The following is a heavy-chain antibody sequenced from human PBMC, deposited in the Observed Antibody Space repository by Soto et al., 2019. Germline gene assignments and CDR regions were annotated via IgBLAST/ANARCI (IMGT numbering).Heavy chain of an antibody. Sequence: QVQLVESGGGVVQPGRSLRLSCAASGFRFRDYGMHWVRQAPGKGLKWVAVLSYYGGERYYADSVKGRFTISRDNSRHTLYLHMDSLRAEDTATYYCTASVWEDGHNYWGQGSLVTVSS. D-gene: IGHD1-26*01. J-gene: IGHJ4*02. V-gene: IGHV3-30*03. CDR2: LSYYGGER. CDR1: GFRFRDYG. CDR3: TASVWEDGHNY.